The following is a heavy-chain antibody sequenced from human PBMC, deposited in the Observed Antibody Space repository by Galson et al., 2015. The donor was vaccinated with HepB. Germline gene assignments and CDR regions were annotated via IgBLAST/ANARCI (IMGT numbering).Heavy chain of an antibody. J-gene: IGHJ6*02. CDR2: IIPIFGTA. CDR1: GGTFSSYA. V-gene: IGHV1-69*13. Sequence: SVKVSCKASGGTFSSYAISWVRQAPGQGLEWMGGIIPIFGTANYAQKFQGRVTITADESTSTAYMELSSLRSEDTAVYYCARGEDIVVVPAALRDYYYYGMDVWGQGTTVTVSS. D-gene: IGHD2-2*01. CDR3: ARGEDIVVVPAALRDYYYYGMDV.